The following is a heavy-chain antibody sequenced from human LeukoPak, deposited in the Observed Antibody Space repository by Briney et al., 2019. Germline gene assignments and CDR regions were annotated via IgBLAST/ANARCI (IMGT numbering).Heavy chain of an antibody. J-gene: IGHJ4*02. D-gene: IGHD3-3*01. Sequence: GESLKISPKGSGXRFSTYWIGWVRQMPGKVLEWMQIIYPGDSDSRYSTSFQGQVTISADKSISTAYLQWSSLKASDTAMYYCARRSYDLWSGYYSSYYFDYWGQGTLVTVSS. CDR1: GXRFSTYW. CDR3: ARRSYDLWSGYYSSYYFDY. CDR2: IYPGDSDS. V-gene: IGHV5-51*01.